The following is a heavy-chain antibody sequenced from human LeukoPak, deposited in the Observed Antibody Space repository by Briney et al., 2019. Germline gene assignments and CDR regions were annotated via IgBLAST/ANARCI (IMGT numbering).Heavy chain of an antibody. J-gene: IGHJ4*02. CDR2: IKQDGSEK. V-gene: IGHV3-7*01. D-gene: IGHD2-15*01. Sequence: GGSLRLSCAASGFTFSSYAMSWVRQAPGKGLEWVANIKQDGSEKNYVDSVKGRFTISRDNAKISLYLQMNSLRAEDTAVYYCARAYYIGPSCHSSYFDYWGQGTLVTVSS. CDR1: GFTFSSYA. CDR3: ARAYYIGPSCHSSYFDY.